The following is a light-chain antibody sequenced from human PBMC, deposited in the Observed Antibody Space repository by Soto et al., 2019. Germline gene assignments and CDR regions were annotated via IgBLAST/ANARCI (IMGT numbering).Light chain of an antibody. V-gene: IGKV1-39*01. CDR2: AAS. CDR3: QQSYSTPRP. J-gene: IGKJ1*01. CDR1: QSISSY. Sequence: DIQVTQYPSSLSASVGDRVTITCRASQSISSYLNWYQQKPGKAPKLLIYAASSLQSGVPSRFSGSGSGTDFTLTISSLQPEDFATYYCQQSYSTPRPFGQGTKV.